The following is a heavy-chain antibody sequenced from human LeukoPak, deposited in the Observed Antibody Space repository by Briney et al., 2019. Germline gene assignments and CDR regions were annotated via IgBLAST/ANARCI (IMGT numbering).Heavy chain of an antibody. V-gene: IGHV3-30*01. CDR3: ARVFGTAAHDAFDI. CDR2: ISYDGSNK. CDR1: GFTFSSYA. D-gene: IGHD3-10*02. Sequence: GRSLRLSCAASGFTFSSYAMHWVRQAPGKGLEWVAVISYDGSNKYYADSVKGRFTISRDNSKNTLYLQMNSLTAEDTAVYYCARVFGTAAHDAFDIWGQGTMVTVSS. J-gene: IGHJ3*02.